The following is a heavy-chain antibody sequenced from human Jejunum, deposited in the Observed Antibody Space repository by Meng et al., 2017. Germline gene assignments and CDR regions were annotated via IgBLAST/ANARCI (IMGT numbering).Heavy chain of an antibody. CDR2: IRKDGNEI. Sequence: GKSLKISCAASGFTFSSYWMTWVRQAPGKGLEWVANIRKDGNEIYYVDSVKGRFTVSRDNARNTLHLQMNSLRAEDTAVYYCARDDGDFSFHYWGQGSLVTVSS. V-gene: IGHV3-7*01. D-gene: IGHD4-17*01. CDR1: GFTFSSYW. J-gene: IGHJ4*02. CDR3: ARDDGDFSFHY.